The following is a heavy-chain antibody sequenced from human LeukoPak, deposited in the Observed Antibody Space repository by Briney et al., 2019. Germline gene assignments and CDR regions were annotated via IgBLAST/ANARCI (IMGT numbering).Heavy chain of an antibody. Sequence: SVKVSCKASGGTLSSYVITWVRQAPGQGLEWMGRIIPIFGTANYAQKFQGRVTITTDESTSTAYMELSTLRSDDTAVYYCARERPPGDSSNWFLEGYFDIWGQGTLVTVSS. V-gene: IGHV1-69*05. CDR1: GGTLSSYV. CDR2: IIPIFGTA. J-gene: IGHJ4*02. CDR3: ARERPPGDSSNWFLEGYFDI. D-gene: IGHD6-13*01.